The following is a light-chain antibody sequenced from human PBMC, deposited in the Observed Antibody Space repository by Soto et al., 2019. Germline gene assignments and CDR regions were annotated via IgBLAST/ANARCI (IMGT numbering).Light chain of an antibody. CDR3: QQYDRFPYT. V-gene: IGKV1-5*03. J-gene: IGKJ2*01. Sequence: DIQMTQSPSTLSASVGDTVTITCRASQSISYWLAWYQQKPGQAPKLLIHTASTLESGVPSRFSGSGSGTEFTLTISSLQPDDFATFYGQQYDRFPYTFGQGTKLEIK. CDR1: QSISYW. CDR2: TAS.